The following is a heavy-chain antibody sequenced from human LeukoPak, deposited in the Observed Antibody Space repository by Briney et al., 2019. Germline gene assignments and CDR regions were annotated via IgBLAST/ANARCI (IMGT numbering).Heavy chain of an antibody. D-gene: IGHD7-27*01. CDR2: IYYSGST. CDR3: ARDTAGWGSDAFDI. J-gene: IGHJ3*02. CDR1: GGSITSGDYY. V-gene: IGHV4-30-4*01. Sequence: SETLSLTCTVSGGSITSGDYYWSWIRQPPGKGLEWIGYIYYSGSTYYNPSLKSRVTISPDTSKNQFSLKLSSVTAADTAVYYCARDTAGWGSDAFDIWGQGTMVTVSS.